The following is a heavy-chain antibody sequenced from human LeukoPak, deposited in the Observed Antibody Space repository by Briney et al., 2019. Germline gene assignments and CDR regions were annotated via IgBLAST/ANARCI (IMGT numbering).Heavy chain of an antibody. CDR2: ISGSVGAT. V-gene: IGHV3-23*01. D-gene: IGHD1-1*01. Sequence: GGSLRLSCVASGFTFSSYAMSWVRQAPAKGLQWVSAISGSVGATYYADSLKGRFTISRDNSKNTLYLQMNSLRAEDTAVYYCARYLDDAQIPIDYWGHGTLVTVFS. CDR3: ARYLDDAQIPIDY. CDR1: GFTFSSYA. J-gene: IGHJ4*01.